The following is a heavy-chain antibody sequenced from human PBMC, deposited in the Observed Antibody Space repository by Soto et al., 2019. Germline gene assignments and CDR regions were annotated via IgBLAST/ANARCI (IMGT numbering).Heavy chain of an antibody. CDR3: PRVSRGHLVDS. J-gene: IGHJ4*02. D-gene: IGHD3-10*01. Sequence: LRLSCAAPHFSFSTSWMNWIRQAPGKGLEWVANINPDGSAKYYVDSLKGRLTICRDNAKNSLDLQMNSLRAEDTAGYFCPRVSRGHLVDSWGQGALLTDCS. CDR1: HFSFSTSW. V-gene: IGHV3-7*03. CDR2: INPDGSAK.